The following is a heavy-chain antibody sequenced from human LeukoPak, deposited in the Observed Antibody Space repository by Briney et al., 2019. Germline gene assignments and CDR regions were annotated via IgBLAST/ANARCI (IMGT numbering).Heavy chain of an antibody. CDR3: ALLAVASDFDY. D-gene: IGHD6-19*01. CDR2: ISSDATTM. Sequence: GGSLRLSCAASGFMFSSFEMYWVRQAQGKGLEWLSSISSDATTMYYADSVKGRFTISRDNAKNSLFLQMNSLRAEDTAVYYCALLAVASDFDYWGQGTLVTVSS. CDR1: GFMFSSFE. V-gene: IGHV3-48*03. J-gene: IGHJ4*02.